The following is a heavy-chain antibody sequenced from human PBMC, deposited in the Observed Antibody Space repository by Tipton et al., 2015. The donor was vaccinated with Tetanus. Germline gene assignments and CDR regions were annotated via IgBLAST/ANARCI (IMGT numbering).Heavy chain of an antibody. CDR3: ARDRGDYIYYGMDV. CDR1: GYTFTGYY. V-gene: IGHV1-2*02. D-gene: IGHD3-22*01. Sequence: QLVQSGAELKKPGASVKVSCTASGYTFTGYYMYWVRQAPGQGLEWVGWIDPNSGDTIYAQNFQGRVPMTRDPSISTVYMELSRLRSDDTAVYYCARDRGDYIYYGMDVWGPGTTVTVSS. J-gene: IGHJ6*02. CDR2: IDPNSGDT.